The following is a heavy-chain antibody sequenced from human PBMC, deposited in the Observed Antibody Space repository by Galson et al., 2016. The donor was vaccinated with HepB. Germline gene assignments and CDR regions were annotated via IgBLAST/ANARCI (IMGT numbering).Heavy chain of an antibody. V-gene: IGHV6-1*01. CDR1: GDSVTNDDTI. CDR2: TYYRFQWFN. Sequence: CAISGDSVTNDDTIWNWIRQSPSRGLEWLGRTYYRFQWFNEYAVSVKSRITINSDTSRNQFSLQLDSVTPDGTAAYFCTRGYMHTGMNVWGQGTTVTVSS. J-gene: IGHJ6*02. CDR3: TRGYMHTGMNV. D-gene: IGHD5-18*01.